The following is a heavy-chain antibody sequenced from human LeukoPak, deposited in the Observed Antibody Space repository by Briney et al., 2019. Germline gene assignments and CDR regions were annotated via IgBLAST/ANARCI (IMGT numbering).Heavy chain of an antibody. CDR1: GGSISSYY. D-gene: IGHD6-13*01. J-gene: IGHJ4*02. CDR2: IYYSGST. V-gene: IGHV4-59*08. Sequence: SETLSLTCTVSGGSISSYYWSWIRQPPGKGLEWIGYIYYSGSTNYNPSLKSRVTISVDTSKNQFSLKLSSVTAADTAVYYCARPGRAGIAAVPFDYWGQGTLVTVSS. CDR3: ARPGRAGIAAVPFDY.